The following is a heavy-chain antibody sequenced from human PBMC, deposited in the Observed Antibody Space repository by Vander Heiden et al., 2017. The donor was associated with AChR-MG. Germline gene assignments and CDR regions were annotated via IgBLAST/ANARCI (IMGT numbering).Heavy chain of an antibody. D-gene: IGHD1-26*01. Sequence: QVQLVQSGAEVKKRGASVKVSCKASGDTLTSYDIKWMRQATGQGLEWMGWMNPNTGNTGYAQKFQGRVTMTRNTSISTAYMELSSLRSEDTAVYYCARGPVAKSYYFDYWGQGTLVTVSS. V-gene: IGHV1-8*01. J-gene: IGHJ4*02. CDR1: GDTLTSYD. CDR3: ARGPVAKSYYFDY. CDR2: MNPNTGNT.